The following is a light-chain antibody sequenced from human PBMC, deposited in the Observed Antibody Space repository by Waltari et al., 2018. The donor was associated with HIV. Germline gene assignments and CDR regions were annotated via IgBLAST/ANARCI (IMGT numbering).Light chain of an antibody. J-gene: IGLJ2*01. CDR1: NSGNKN. CDR2: YDS. Sequence: SYVLTQPPSVSVAPGKTARITCGGNNSGNKNVHWYQQKPGQAPVLVIYYDSDRPSGIPERFSGSNSGNTATLTISRVEAGDEADYHCQVWDSSSVVVFGGGTKLTVL. V-gene: IGLV3-21*01. CDR3: QVWDSSSVVV.